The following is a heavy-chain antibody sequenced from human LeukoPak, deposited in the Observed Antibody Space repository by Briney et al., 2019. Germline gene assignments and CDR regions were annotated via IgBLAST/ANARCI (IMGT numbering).Heavy chain of an antibody. D-gene: IGHD4-17*01. Sequence: SETLSLTCTVSGGSINSYYWSWIRQPAGKGLEWIGRIYTSGSNNYNPSLKSRVTMSVDTSKNQFSLKLSSVTAADTAVYYCARDRALWYDYGILDYWGQGTLVTVSS. V-gene: IGHV4-4*07. J-gene: IGHJ4*02. CDR2: IYTSGSN. CDR3: ARDRALWYDYGILDY. CDR1: GGSINSYY.